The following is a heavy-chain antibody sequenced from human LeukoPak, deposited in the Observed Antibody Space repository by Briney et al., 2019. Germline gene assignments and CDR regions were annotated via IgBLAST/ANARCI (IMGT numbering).Heavy chain of an antibody. V-gene: IGHV3-23*01. J-gene: IGHJ4*02. CDR2: ISGSGGST. CDR1: GFTFSRYA. D-gene: IGHD6-19*01. CDR3: AKDFRIAVAGFRPEDY. Sequence: SGGSLRLSCAASGFTFSRYAMSWVRQAPGKGLEWVSGISGSGGSTDYVDSVKGRFTISRDNSKNTLYLQMNSLRAEDTAVYYCAKDFRIAVAGFRPEDYWGRGTLVTVSS.